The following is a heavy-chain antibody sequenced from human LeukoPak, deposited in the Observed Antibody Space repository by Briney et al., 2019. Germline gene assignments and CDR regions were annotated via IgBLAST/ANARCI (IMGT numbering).Heavy chain of an antibody. V-gene: IGHV3-30*03. J-gene: IGHJ4*02. CDR2: ISYDGSNK. CDR1: GFTFSSYS. CDR3: AREYSSSWSYNTFDY. D-gene: IGHD6-13*01. Sequence: PGGSLRLSCAASGFTFSSYSMNWVRQAPGRGLEWVAVISYDGSNKYYADSVKGRFTISRDNSKNTLYLQMNSLRAEDTAVYYCAREYSSSWSYNTFDYWGQGTLVTVSS.